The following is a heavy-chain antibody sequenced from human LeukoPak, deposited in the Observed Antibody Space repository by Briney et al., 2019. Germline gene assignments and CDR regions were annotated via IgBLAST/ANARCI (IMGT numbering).Heavy chain of an antibody. CDR1: GDSISTNY. CDR2: MHISEST. V-gene: IGHV4-4*09. J-gene: IGHJ6*03. Sequence: SETLSLTCTVSGDSISTNYWSWIRQPPGKGLEWIGYMHISESTNYNPSLTSRVTVSVDTSKNQFSLKMTSVTAADTAVYYCARHSAYGSGTWRYFYNHMDVWGKGTTVTVSS. CDR3: ARHSAYGSGTWRYFYNHMDV. D-gene: IGHD3-10*01.